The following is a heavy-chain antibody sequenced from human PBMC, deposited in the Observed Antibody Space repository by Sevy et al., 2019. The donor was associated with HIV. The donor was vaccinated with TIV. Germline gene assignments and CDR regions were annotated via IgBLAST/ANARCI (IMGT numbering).Heavy chain of an antibody. V-gene: IGHV3-23*01. CDR1: GFTFSTYA. CDR2: ISGVDAST. J-gene: IGHJ4*02. CDR3: AKDRRTSWGRFDC. D-gene: IGHD6-13*01. Sequence: GGSLRLSCAASGFTFSTYAMNWVRQAPGKGLEWVSAISGVDASTYYADSVKGRFTISRDNSRNTLYLQMSNLRADDMAVYYCAKDRRTSWGRFDCWGQGTLVTVSS.